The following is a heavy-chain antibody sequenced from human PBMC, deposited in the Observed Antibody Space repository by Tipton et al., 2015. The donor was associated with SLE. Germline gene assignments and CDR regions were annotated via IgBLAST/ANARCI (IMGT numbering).Heavy chain of an antibody. CDR3: ARAFTTAVTDYFDY. CDR1: GFSFSNYV. J-gene: IGHJ4*02. V-gene: IGHV4-34*01. Sequence: LRLSCAASGFSFSNYVMHWVRQAPGKGLEWIGEINHSGSTNYNPSLKSRVTISVDTSKNQFSLKLSSVTAADTAVYYCARAFTTAVTDYFDYWGQGTLVTVSS. CDR2: INHSGST. D-gene: IGHD4-23*01.